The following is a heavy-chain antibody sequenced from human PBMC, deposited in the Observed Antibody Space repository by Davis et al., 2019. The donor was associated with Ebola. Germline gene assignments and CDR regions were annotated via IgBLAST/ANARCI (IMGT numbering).Heavy chain of an antibody. Sequence: PGGSLSLSCTVSGSSFNNYPMNWVRQAPEKGPEWVSGISGTGSNTFYADSVKGRFTISRDNSKNTLYLQITSLRAEDAAVYYCAKVETTVTTPFQFWGHGTRVTVSS. CDR1: GSSFNNYP. J-gene: IGHJ4*01. CDR2: ISGTGSNT. CDR3: AKVETTVTTPFQF. D-gene: IGHD4-17*01. V-gene: IGHV3-23*01.